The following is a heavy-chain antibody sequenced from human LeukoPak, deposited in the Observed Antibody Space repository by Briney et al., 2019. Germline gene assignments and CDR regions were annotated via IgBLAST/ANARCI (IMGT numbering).Heavy chain of an antibody. CDR1: GYTFTNFF. CDR2: INPSSGRT. J-gene: IGHJ4*02. V-gene: IGHV1-46*01. D-gene: IGHD6-19*01. CDR3: ARDRSGWSIKNDY. Sequence: ASVKVSCKASGYTFTNFFMHWARQAPGQGLEWMGIINPSSGRTNYGQKFQGRVTMTRDRSTSTVYMELSSLRSEDTAVYYCARDRSGWSIKNDYWGQGTLVTVSS.